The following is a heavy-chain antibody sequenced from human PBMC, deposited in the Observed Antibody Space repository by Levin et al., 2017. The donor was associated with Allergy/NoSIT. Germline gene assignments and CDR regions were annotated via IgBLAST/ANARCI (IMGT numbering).Heavy chain of an antibody. CDR3: ARGAFYPDY. CDR1: GFTFSGYW. V-gene: IGHV3-7*04. Sequence: HPGESPKISCAASGFTFSGYWMSWARQAPGKGLEWVANIKHDGSEKYYVDSVKGRFTISRDNAKNFLFLQMNSLRAEDTAVYYCARGAFYPDYWGQGTLVTVSS. J-gene: IGHJ4*02. D-gene: IGHD3-16*01. CDR2: IKHDGSEK.